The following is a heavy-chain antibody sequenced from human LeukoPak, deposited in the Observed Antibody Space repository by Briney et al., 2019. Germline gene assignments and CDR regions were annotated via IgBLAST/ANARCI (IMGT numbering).Heavy chain of an antibody. D-gene: IGHD2-8*02. J-gene: IGHJ4*02. CDR3: ATYRQVLLPFES. V-gene: IGHV3-23*01. CDR1: GFTFSSYA. Sequence: GGSLRLSCAASGFTFSSYAMSWVRQAPGKGLEWVSAISGSGGEIHYADSVRGRFTISRDNSKSTLSLQMNSLRAEDTAIYYCATYRQVLLPFESWGQGTLVTVSS. CDR2: ISGSGGEI.